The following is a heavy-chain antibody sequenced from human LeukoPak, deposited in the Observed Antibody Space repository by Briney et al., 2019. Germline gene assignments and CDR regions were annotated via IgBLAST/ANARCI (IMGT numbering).Heavy chain of an antibody. Sequence: PGGSLRLSCAASGFTVSSNYMSWVRQAPGKGLEWVSVIYSGGSTYYADSVKGRFTISRDNSKNTLYMQMNSLRAEDTAVYYCAKRTNFNSGSHDYWGQGTLVTVSS. J-gene: IGHJ4*02. CDR2: IYSGGST. CDR3: AKRTNFNSGSHDY. V-gene: IGHV3-53*01. CDR1: GFTVSSNY. D-gene: IGHD3-10*01.